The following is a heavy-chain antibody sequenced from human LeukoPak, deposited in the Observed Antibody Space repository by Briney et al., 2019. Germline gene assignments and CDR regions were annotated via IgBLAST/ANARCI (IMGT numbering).Heavy chain of an antibody. Sequence: GGSLRLSCAPSGFTFNNYSMHWVRQAPGKGLEWVALISYDGGNINYADSVKGRLTLYRDNTKHRFYMQMTCLRPEDTAVYYCARDPPFSSGWSRNFLNYWGQGTLVTVSS. V-gene: IGHV3-30-3*01. CDR2: ISYDGGNI. D-gene: IGHD6-19*01. CDR3: ARDPPFSSGWSRNFLNY. J-gene: IGHJ4*02. CDR1: GFTFNNYS.